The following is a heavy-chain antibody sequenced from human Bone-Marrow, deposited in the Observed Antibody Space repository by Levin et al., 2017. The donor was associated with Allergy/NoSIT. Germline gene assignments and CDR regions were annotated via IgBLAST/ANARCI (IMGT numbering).Heavy chain of an antibody. V-gene: IGHV3-48*02. CDR3: ARENNGNCSLWYYNGIDV. CDR2: ISSTGTTT. CDR1: GLSFARYS. Sequence: GASVKVSCAASGLSFARYSMNWVRQAPGKGLEWIAYISSTGTTTYYAESVKGRLTISRDNAKKSLFLEMTSLRDEDTAVYFCARENNGNCSLWYYNGIDVWGQGTTVTVSS. J-gene: IGHJ6*02. D-gene: IGHD2-21*01.